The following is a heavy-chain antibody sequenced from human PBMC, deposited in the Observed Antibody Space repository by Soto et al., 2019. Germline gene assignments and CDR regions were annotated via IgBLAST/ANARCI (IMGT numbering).Heavy chain of an antibody. J-gene: IGHJ5*02. D-gene: IGHD5-12*01. CDR3: ARDKVDIVATIISGWFDP. CDR1: GGSISSGGYY. CDR2: IYYSGST. Sequence: QVQLQESGPGLLKPSQTLSLTCTVSGGSISSGGYYWSWIRQHPGKGLEWIGYIYYSGSTYYNPSLNSRVTISVDTSKNQFSLKLSSVTAADTAVYYCARDKVDIVATIISGWFDPWGQGTLVTVSS. V-gene: IGHV4-31*03.